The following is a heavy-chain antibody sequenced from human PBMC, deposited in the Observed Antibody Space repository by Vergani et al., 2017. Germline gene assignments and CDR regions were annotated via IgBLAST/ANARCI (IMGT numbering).Heavy chain of an antibody. Sequence: QVQLQESGPGLVKPSQTLSLTCTVSGGSISSGGYYWSWIRQPPGKRLEWIGYIYYSGSTYYNPSLKSRVSISVDTSKNQFSLKLSSVTAADTAVYYCARTSDCSSTSCYFWYWFDPWDQGTLVTVSS. CDR3: ARTSDCSSTSCYFWYWFDP. CDR2: IYYSGST. CDR1: GGSISSGGYY. J-gene: IGHJ5*02. V-gene: IGHV4-31*03. D-gene: IGHD2-2*01.